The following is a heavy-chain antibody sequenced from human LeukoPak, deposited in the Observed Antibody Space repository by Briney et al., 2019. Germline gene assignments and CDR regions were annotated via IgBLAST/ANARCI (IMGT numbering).Heavy chain of an antibody. Sequence: SETLSLTCTVSGGSISSYYWSWIRQPPGKGLEWIGYIYNNGSPNDKPSLKSRVTISVDASKNQISLKLSSVTAADTAVYYCARHGRVADFENWGQGTLVTVSS. CDR2: IYNNGSP. CDR3: ARHGRVADFEN. J-gene: IGHJ4*02. D-gene: IGHD1-26*01. V-gene: IGHV4-59*08. CDR1: GGSISSYY.